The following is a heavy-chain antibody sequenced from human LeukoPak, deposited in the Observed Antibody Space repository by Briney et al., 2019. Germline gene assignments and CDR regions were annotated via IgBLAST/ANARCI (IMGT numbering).Heavy chain of an antibody. V-gene: IGHV3-23*01. Sequence: GGSLRLSCAASGVTFSSYAMSWVRQAPGKGLEWVSSISSRGVATYYADSVKGRFTTSRDNSKNTLCLQMNGLRAEDTALYYCARGEDVWGNNRQYYFDYWDQGTLVTVSS. CDR1: GVTFSSYA. D-gene: IGHD3-16*02. J-gene: IGHJ4*02. CDR2: ISSRGVAT. CDR3: ARGEDVWGNNRQYYFDY.